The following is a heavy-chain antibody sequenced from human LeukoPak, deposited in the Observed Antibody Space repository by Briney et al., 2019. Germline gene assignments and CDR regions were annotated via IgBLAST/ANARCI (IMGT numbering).Heavy chain of an antibody. CDR2: INLNTAGT. V-gene: IGHV1-2*02. CDR1: GYTFTGYH. J-gene: IGHJ3*01. D-gene: IGHD6-19*01. Sequence: ASVQVSCKASGYTFTGYHIHWVRQAPGQGLEWMSSINLNTAGTEYPQKFQGRVTVTWDTPVTTAYMELSALTYDDTATYYCAIEPTGSGHPGDVWGQGTMVTVSS. CDR3: AIEPTGSGHPGDV.